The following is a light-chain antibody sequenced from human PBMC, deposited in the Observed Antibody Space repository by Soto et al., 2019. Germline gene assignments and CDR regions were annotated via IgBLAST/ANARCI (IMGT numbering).Light chain of an antibody. CDR3: LQDIKYPWA. Sequence: DIQMTQSPSTLSGSVGDRVTTPCRARPTISSWLAWYQQKTGKAPKILIYMASTLESGVPSRFSGSGSGTEFTLTISRLQPEDVSAYYCLQDIKYPWAFGQGTKVDIK. V-gene: IGKV1-5*03. CDR2: MAS. J-gene: IGKJ1*01. CDR1: PTISSW.